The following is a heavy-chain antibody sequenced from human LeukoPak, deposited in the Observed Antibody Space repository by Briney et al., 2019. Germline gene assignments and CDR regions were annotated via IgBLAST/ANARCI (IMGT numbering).Heavy chain of an antibody. D-gene: IGHD3-16*02. CDR1: GGSISSYY. CDR2: IYYSGST. CDR3: ARDSFQYAFDI. Sequence: PSETLSLTCTVSGGSISSYYWSWIRQPPGKGLEWIGYIYYSGSTNYNPSLKSRVTISVDTSKNQFSLKLSSVTAADTAVYYCARDSFQYAFDIWGQGTTVTVSS. V-gene: IGHV4-59*01. J-gene: IGHJ3*02.